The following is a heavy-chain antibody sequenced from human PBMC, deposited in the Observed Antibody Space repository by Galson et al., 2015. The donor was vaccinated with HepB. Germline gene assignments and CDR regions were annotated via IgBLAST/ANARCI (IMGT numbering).Heavy chain of an antibody. Sequence: SLRLPRPAAGFTFGSDAMSWVGQAAGKGLEWVAAIRCSVGRSCDADSVKGRFTISRDNSKNTLYLQMNSLRAEDTAVYYCAKIYSGSYPNYYYYYGMDVWGQGTTVTVSS. V-gene: IGHV3-23*01. CDR2: IRCSVGRS. CDR1: GFTFGSDA. J-gene: IGHJ6*02. D-gene: IGHD1-26*01. CDR3: AKIYSGSYPNYYYYYGMDV.